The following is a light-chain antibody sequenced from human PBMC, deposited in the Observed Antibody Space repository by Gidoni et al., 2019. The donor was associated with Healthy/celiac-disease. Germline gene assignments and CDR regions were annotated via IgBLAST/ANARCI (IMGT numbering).Light chain of an antibody. J-gene: IGKJ1*01. CDR3: QQYNNWPRT. Sequence: EIVMTQSPATLSVSPGERATRSCRASQSVSSNLAWYQQKPGQAPRLLIYGASTRATGIPARLSGSGSGKEFTLTISSLQSEDFAVYYCQQYNNWPRTFGQGTKVEIK. V-gene: IGKV3-15*01. CDR2: GAS. CDR1: QSVSSN.